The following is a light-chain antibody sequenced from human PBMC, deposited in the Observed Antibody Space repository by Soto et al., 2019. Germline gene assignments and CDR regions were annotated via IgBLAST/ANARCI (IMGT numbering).Light chain of an antibody. Sequence: DIVMTQSPLSLPVTPGEPASISCRSSQSLLHSNGYNYLDWYLQKPGQSPRLLIYLGSNRASGVPDRFSGSGSDTDFTLKISRVEAEDVGVYYCMQALQTPPTFGQGTRLEIK. CDR1: QSLLHSNGYNY. J-gene: IGKJ5*01. CDR3: MQALQTPPT. V-gene: IGKV2-28*01. CDR2: LGS.